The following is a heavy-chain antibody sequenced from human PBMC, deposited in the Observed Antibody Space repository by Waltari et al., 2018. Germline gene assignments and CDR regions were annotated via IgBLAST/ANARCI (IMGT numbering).Heavy chain of an antibody. Sequence: QVQLQESGPGLVKPSQTLSLTCTVSGGSISSGDYYWSWIRQPPGKGLEWIGYIYYSGSTSYNPSLKSRVTISVDTSKNQLSLKLSSVTAADTAVYYCARAVGDSENFDYWGQGTLVTVSS. CDR2: IYYSGST. CDR1: GGSISSGDYY. CDR3: ARAVGDSENFDY. D-gene: IGHD4-17*01. V-gene: IGHV4-30-4*08. J-gene: IGHJ4*02.